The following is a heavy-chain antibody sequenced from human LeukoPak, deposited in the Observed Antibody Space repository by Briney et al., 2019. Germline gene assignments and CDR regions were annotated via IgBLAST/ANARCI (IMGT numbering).Heavy chain of an antibody. J-gene: IGHJ6*02. CDR3: AREDTAMVTDYYYGMDV. V-gene: IGHV3-21*01. CDR1: GFTFSSYS. CDR2: ISSGSSYI. Sequence: GGSLRLSCAASGFTFSSYSMNWVRQAPGKGLEWVSSISSGSSYIYYADSVKGRFTISRDNAKNSLYLQMNSLRAEDTAVYYCAREDTAMVTDYYYGMDVWGQGTTVTVSS. D-gene: IGHD5-18*01.